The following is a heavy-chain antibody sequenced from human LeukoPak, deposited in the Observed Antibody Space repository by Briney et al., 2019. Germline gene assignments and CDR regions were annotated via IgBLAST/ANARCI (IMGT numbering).Heavy chain of an antibody. Sequence: ASVKVSCKASGYTFTSYAMHWVRQAPGQRLEWMGWINAGNGNTKYSQKFQGRVTITRDTSASTAYMELSSLRSEDTAVYYCARPPGGSKDYYLDYWGQGTLVTVSS. J-gene: IGHJ4*02. V-gene: IGHV1-3*01. CDR3: ARPPGGSKDYYLDY. D-gene: IGHD3-16*01. CDR1: GYTFTSYA. CDR2: INAGNGNT.